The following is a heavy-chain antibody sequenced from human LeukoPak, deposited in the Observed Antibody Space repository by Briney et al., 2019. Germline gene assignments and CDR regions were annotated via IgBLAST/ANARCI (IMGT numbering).Heavy chain of an antibody. D-gene: IGHD3-16*01. CDR3: ARGRTWGGRGGRYYFDY. CDR2: INHSGST. Sequence: SETLSLTCAVYGGSFSGYYWSWIRQPPGKGLEWIGEINHSGSTNYNPSLKGRVTISVDTSKNQFSLKLSSVTAADTAVYYCARGRTWGGRGGRYYFDYWGQGTLVTVSS. J-gene: IGHJ4*02. V-gene: IGHV4-34*01. CDR1: GGSFSGYY.